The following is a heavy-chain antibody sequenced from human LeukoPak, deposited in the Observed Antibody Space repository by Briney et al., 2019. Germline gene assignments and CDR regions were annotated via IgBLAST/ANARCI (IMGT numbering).Heavy chain of an antibody. V-gene: IGHV4-4*07. J-gene: IGHJ6*03. CDR2: IYTSGST. Sequence: SETLSLTCTVSGGSISSYYWSWIRQPAGKGLEWIGRIYTSGSTNYNPSLKSRVTMSVDTSKNQFSLKLSSVTAADTAVYYCARDRQDRYYYYYMDVWGKGTTVTVSS. CDR3: ARDRQDRYYYYYMDV. CDR1: GGSISSYY.